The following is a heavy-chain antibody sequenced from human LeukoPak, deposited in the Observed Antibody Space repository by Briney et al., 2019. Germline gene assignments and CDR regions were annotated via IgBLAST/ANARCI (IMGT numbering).Heavy chain of an antibody. D-gene: IGHD5-12*01. CDR1: GGSFSSYY. Sequence: SETLSLTCAVYGGSFSSYYWSWIRQPPGKGLEWIGEINHSGSTNYNPSLKSRVTISVDTSKNQFSLKLSSVTAADTAVYYCARGDIVATITDWGQGTLVTVSS. CDR3: ARGDIVATITD. J-gene: IGHJ4*02. V-gene: IGHV4-34*01. CDR2: INHSGST.